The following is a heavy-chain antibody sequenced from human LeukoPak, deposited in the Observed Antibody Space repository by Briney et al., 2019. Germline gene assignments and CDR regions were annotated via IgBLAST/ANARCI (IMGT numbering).Heavy chain of an antibody. J-gene: IGHJ4*02. CDR2: IYYSGST. Sequence: PSETLSLTCTVSGGSISSSSYYWGWIRQPPGKGLEWIGSIYYSGSTNYNPSLKSRVTMSVDTSKNQFSLKLSSVTAADTAVYYCARTSLYSSSPSFDYWGQGTLVTVSS. CDR1: GGSISSSSYY. CDR3: ARTSLYSSSPSFDY. D-gene: IGHD6-6*01. V-gene: IGHV4-39*07.